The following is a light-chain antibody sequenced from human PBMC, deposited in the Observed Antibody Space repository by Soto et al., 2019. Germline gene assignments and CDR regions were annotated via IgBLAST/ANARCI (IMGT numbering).Light chain of an antibody. Sequence: AIRMSKSPSSLSASTGDRVTITCRAGQGISSYLAWYQQKPGKAPKLLIYAASTLQSGVPSRFSGSGSGTDFTLTISCLQSEDFATYYCQQYYSYPTFGQGTKVDIK. CDR3: QQYYSYPT. J-gene: IGKJ1*01. CDR2: AAS. V-gene: IGKV1-8*01. CDR1: QGISSY.